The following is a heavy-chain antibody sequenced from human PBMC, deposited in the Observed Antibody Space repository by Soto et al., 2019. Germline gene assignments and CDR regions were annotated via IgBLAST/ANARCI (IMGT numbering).Heavy chain of an antibody. J-gene: IGHJ4*02. CDR2: IYYTGST. Sequence: SETLSLTCFVSGYFIGAGGYYWSWIRHHPGKGLEWIGYIYYTGSTSYNPSLKSRVTMSVDTSKNQFSLTLSSVTAADTAVYYWHKGHSSGLDYWGQGTLVTVSS. D-gene: IGHD6-19*01. CDR1: GYFIGAGGYY. V-gene: IGHV4-31*03. CDR3: HKGHSSGLDY.